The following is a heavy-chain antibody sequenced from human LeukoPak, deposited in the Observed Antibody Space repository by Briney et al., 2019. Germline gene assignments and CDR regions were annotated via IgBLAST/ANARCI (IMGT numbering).Heavy chain of an antibody. V-gene: IGHV3-30-3*01. D-gene: IGHD3-3*01. CDR3: ARDGWSGYYGYYLDY. J-gene: IGHJ4*02. Sequence: GGSLRLSCAASGFTFSSYAMNWVRQAPGKGLEWVAVISYDGSNKYYADSVKGRFTISRDNSKNTLYLQMNSLRAEDTAVYYCARDGWSGYYGYYLDYWGQGTLVTVSS. CDR2: ISYDGSNK. CDR1: GFTFSSYA.